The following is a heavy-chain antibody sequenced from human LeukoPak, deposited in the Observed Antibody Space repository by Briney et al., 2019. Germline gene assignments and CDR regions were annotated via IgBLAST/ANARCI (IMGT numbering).Heavy chain of an antibody. Sequence: PSETLSLTCTVSGGSISSYYWSWIRQPPGKGLEWIGYIYYSGSTNYNPSLKSRVTISVDTSKNQFSLKLSSVTAADTAVYYCARGRITIFGVVIRRPNAFDIWGQGTMVTVSS. CDR1: GGSISSYY. V-gene: IGHV4-59*12. CDR2: IYYSGST. D-gene: IGHD3-3*01. J-gene: IGHJ3*02. CDR3: ARGRITIFGVVIRRPNAFDI.